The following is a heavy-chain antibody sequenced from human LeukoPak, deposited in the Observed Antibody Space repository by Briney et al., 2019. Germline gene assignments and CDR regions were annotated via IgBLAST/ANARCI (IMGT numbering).Heavy chain of an antibody. Sequence: SGTLSLTCTVSDEVITSNNWWSWVRQSPGKGLEWIGEIFHSGTTRYKASLESRVTMLLDKSKNQFSLRLNSVTAADTAVYFCARLRLSGGSFSVGWFDPWGQRIQVTVSS. D-gene: IGHD1-26*01. J-gene: IGHJ5*02. CDR3: ARLRLSGGSFSVGWFDP. CDR1: DEVITSNNW. V-gene: IGHV4-4*02. CDR2: IFHSGTT.